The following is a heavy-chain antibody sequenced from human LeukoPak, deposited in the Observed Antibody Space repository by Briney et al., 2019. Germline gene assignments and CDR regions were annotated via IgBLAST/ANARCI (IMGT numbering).Heavy chain of an antibody. Sequence: GGSLRLSCGASGFTFSSYSMNWVRQAPGKGLEWVSYISSSSTTIYYADSVKGRFTISRDNAKNSMYLQMNSLRAEDTAVYYCARDHHRRLYDSQARDTFDFWGQGTMVTVSS. CDR3: ARDHHRRLYDSQARDTFDF. V-gene: IGHV3-48*01. D-gene: IGHD3-22*01. CDR1: GFTFSSYS. CDR2: ISSSSTTI. J-gene: IGHJ3*01.